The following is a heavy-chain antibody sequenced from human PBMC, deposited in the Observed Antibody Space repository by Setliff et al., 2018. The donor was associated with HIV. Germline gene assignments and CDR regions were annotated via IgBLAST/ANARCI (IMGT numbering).Heavy chain of an antibody. Sequence: PSQTLSLTCTVSGGSISSGSYYWSWIRQPAGEGLEWIGHIYTSGSTNYNPSLKSRVTISVDTSRNHFSLKLSSVTAADTAVYYCARRERYYDILTGRVFDGFDIWGQGTMVTVSS. CDR1: GGSISSGSYY. V-gene: IGHV4-61*09. D-gene: IGHD3-9*01. J-gene: IGHJ3*02. CDR3: ARRERYYDILTGRVFDGFDI. CDR2: IYTSGST.